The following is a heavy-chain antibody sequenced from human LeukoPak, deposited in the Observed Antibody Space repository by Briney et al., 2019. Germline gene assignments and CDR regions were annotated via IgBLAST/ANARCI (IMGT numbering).Heavy chain of an antibody. J-gene: IGHJ4*02. V-gene: IGHV3-23*01. D-gene: IGHD1/OR15-1a*01. CDR1: GFTFSTYA. Sequence: GGSLRRSCAASGFTFSTYAMSWVRQGPGKGLEWVSAISGSGGHTYYADAVKGRSTISRDNSKNTLYLQMNSLRAEDTAIYYCAKPVGNNKDGRYFDSGGRGTRATVSS. CDR2: ISGSGGHT. CDR3: AKPVGNNKDGRYFDS.